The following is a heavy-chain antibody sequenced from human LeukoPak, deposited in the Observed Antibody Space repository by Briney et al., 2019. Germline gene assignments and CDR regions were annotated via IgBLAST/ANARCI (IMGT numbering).Heavy chain of an antibody. CDR2: ISWNGGDT. CDR1: GFTFNDYG. D-gene: IGHD1-26*01. CDR3: ARASGPFDY. Sequence: PGGSLRLSCAASGFTFNDYGMSWVRQAPGKGLEWVSGISWNGGDTGYVDSVKGRFTISRDNSKNTLYLQMNSLRAEDTAVYYCARASGPFDYWGQGTLVTVSS. V-gene: IGHV3-20*04. J-gene: IGHJ4*02.